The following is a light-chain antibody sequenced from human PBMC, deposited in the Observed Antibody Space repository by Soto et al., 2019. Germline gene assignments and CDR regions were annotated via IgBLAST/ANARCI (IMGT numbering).Light chain of an antibody. CDR3: HQYGTSPPLT. J-gene: IGKJ4*01. V-gene: IGKV3-20*01. CDR1: QSVSGSD. CDR2: GVS. Sequence: EFVLTQSPGTLSLSPGERATLSCRASQSVSGSDLAWYQQKPGQAPRLLISGVSNRATGTPDRFSGSGSGTDFTLTISSLEPEDFAVFYCHQYGTSPPLTFGGGTKV.